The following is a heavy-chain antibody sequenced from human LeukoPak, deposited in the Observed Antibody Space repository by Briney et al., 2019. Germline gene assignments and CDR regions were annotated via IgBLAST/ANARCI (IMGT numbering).Heavy chain of an antibody. Sequence: ASVKVSCKASGYTFTSYDINWVRQATGQGLEWMGWMNPNSGNTGYAQKFQGRVTMTRNTSISTAYVELSSLRSEDTAVYYCARAGYYYGSGSYYAFDYWGQGTLVTVSS. D-gene: IGHD3-10*01. CDR1: GYTFTSYD. CDR3: ARAGYYYGSGSYYAFDY. J-gene: IGHJ4*02. V-gene: IGHV1-8*01. CDR2: MNPNSGNT.